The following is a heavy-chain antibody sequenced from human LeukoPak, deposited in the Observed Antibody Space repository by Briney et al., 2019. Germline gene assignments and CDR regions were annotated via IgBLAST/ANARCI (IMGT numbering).Heavy chain of an antibody. CDR1: GGSISSGGYY. CDR3: ARDVLLWFGEYYGMDV. J-gene: IGHJ6*02. D-gene: IGHD3-10*01. Sequence: SETLSLTCTVSGGSISSGGYYWSWIRQHPGKGLEWIGYIYYSGGTYYNPSLKSRVTISVDTSKNQFSLKLSSVTAADTAVYYCARDVLLWFGEYYGMDVWGQGTTVTVSS. V-gene: IGHV4-31*03. CDR2: IYYSGGT.